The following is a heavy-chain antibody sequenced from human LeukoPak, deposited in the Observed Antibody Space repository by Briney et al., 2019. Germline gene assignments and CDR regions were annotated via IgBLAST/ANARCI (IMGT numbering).Heavy chain of an antibody. V-gene: IGHV3-30-3*01. CDR1: GFTFCDYN. CDR3: ASDLIGRYNIDY. D-gene: IGHD3-10*01. J-gene: IGHJ4*02. Sequence: GGSLRLSCAASGFTFCDYNMHCVRQAPGKGLDWVALMSPDGNKKYYADSVKGRFTISRDNPKNTVDLQLDRLRAEDTAAYYCASDLIGRYNIDYCGQGTLVTASS. CDR2: MSPDGNKK.